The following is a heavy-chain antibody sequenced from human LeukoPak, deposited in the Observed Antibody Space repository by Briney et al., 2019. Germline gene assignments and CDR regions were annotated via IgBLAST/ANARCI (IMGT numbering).Heavy chain of an antibody. CDR2: ISAYNGNT. CDR1: GYTFTSYG. V-gene: IGHV1-18*01. D-gene: IGHD2-2*01. CDR3: ARGQDCSSTSCYYYYYMDV. J-gene: IGHJ6*03. Sequence: ASVKVSCKASGYTFTSYGISWVRQAPGQGLEWMGWISAYNGNTNYAQKLQGRVTMTADTSTSTAYMELSSLRSEDTAVYYCARGQDCSSTSCYYYYYMDVWGKGTTVTVSS.